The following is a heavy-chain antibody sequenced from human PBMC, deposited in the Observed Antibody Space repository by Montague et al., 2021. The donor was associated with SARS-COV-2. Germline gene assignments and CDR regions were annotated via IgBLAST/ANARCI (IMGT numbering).Heavy chain of an antibody. D-gene: IGHD3-22*01. CDR3: ARRGYYDSAGYHWHLDL. Sequence: SETLPLTCTVSGGSINDHYRSWIRQSPGKGLEWIGYISSNGKTNYNPSLKSRVTLSADASRNEFSLKLDSVTAAGTAVYFCARRGYYDSAGYHWHLDLWGRGMLVTVFS. V-gene: IGHV4-4*09. CDR1: GGSINDHY. CDR2: ISSNGKT. J-gene: IGHJ2*01.